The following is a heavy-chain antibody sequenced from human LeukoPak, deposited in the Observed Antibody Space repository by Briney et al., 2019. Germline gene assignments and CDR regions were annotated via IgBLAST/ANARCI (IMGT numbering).Heavy chain of an antibody. V-gene: IGHV4-30-2*01. J-gene: IGHJ6*03. D-gene: IGHD2-2*02. CDR1: GGSISSGGYY. CDR3: AREADHCSSTSCYTERPIYYMDV. Sequence: SETLSLTCTVSGGSISSGGYYWSWIRQPPGKGLEWIGYIYHSGSTYYNPSLKSRVTISVDRSKNQFSLKLSSVTAADTAVYYCAREADHCSSTSCYTERPIYYMDVWGKGTTVTVSS. CDR2: IYHSGST.